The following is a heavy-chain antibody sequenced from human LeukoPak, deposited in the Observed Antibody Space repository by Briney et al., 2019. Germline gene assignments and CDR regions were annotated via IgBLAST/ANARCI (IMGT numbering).Heavy chain of an antibody. D-gene: IGHD3-22*01. Sequence: GGSLRLSCAASGFTFSSYWMHWVRQAPGKGLVWVSRINSDGSSTSYADSVKGRFTIPRDNAKNTLYLQMNSLRAEDTAVYYCARDPYYYDSSGYQDYWGQGTLVTVSS. CDR1: GFTFSSYW. J-gene: IGHJ4*02. V-gene: IGHV3-74*01. CDR3: ARDPYYYDSSGYQDY. CDR2: INSDGSST.